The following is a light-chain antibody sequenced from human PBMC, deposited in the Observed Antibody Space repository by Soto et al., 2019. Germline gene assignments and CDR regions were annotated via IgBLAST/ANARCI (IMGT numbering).Light chain of an antibody. CDR3: SVWDDSLNGPV. Sequence: QSVLTQPPSASGTPGQRVTISCSGSSSNIGSNAVNWDQQLPGTAPKLFIYSDNQRPSGVPDRVSGSKSATSASLAISGLQSDDEADYFCSVWDDSLNGPVFGGGTKLTVL. J-gene: IGLJ3*02. V-gene: IGLV1-44*01. CDR2: SDN. CDR1: SSNIGSNA.